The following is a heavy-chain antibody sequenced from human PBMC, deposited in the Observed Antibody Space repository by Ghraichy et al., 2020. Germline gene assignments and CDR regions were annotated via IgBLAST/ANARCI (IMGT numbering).Heavy chain of an antibody. J-gene: IGHJ4*02. D-gene: IGHD6-6*01. CDR1: GYTFTGYY. CDR2: INPNSGGT. Sequence: ASVKVSCKASGYTFTGYYMHWVRQAPGQGLEWMGWINPNSGGTNYAQKLQGRVTMTRDTSISTAYMELSRLRSDDTAVYYCAVSARPGENFDYWGQGTLVTVSS. V-gene: IGHV1-2*02. CDR3: AVSARPGENFDY.